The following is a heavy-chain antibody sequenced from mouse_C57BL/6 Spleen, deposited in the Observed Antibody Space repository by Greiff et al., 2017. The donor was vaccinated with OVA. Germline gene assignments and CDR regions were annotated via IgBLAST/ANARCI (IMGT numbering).Heavy chain of an antibody. J-gene: IGHJ2*01. CDR3: ASGGLVGYYFDY. V-gene: IGHV1-55*01. CDR1: GYTFTSYW. Sequence: QVQLQQPGAELVKPGASVKMSCKASGYTFTSYWITWVKQRPGQGLEWIGDIYPGSGSTNYNEKFKSTATLTVDTSSSTAYMQLRSLTSEDSAVYYCASGGLVGYYFDYWGQGTTLTVSS. CDR2: IYPGSGST. D-gene: IGHD2-10*02.